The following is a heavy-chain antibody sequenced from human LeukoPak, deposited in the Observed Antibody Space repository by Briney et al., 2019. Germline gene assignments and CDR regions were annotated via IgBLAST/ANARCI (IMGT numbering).Heavy chain of an antibody. CDR3: SRKYSSSSPYYYYGMDV. Sequence: ASVKVSCKASGYRFTSYSIHWARQAPGQRLEWMGSVDAGSDNRKYSQKFQGRVTITSDTSASTAYMELSSLRSEDTAVYYCSRKYSSSSPYYYYGMDVWGQGTTVTVSS. J-gene: IGHJ6*02. CDR1: GYRFTSYS. CDR2: VDAGSDNR. D-gene: IGHD6-6*01. V-gene: IGHV1-3*01.